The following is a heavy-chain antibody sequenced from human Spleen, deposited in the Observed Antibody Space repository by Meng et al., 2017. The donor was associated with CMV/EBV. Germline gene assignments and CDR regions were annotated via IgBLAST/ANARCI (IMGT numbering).Heavy chain of an antibody. CDR2: ILFDGSNE. V-gene: IGHV3-30*02. D-gene: IGHD2-2*01. Sequence: GGSLRLSCAASGFTFSNYGMNWVRQAPGKGLEWVGFILFDGSNEYYADSVKGRFTISRDNSKNTLYLQMNSLRAEDTAVYYCARDEPSYCSSTRCYYYHYGMDVWGQGTTVTVSS. CDR1: GFTFSNYG. CDR3: ARDEPSYCSSTRCYYYHYGMDV. J-gene: IGHJ6*02.